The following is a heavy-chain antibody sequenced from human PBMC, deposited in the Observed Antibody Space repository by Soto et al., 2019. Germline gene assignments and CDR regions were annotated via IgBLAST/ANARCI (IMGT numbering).Heavy chain of an antibody. V-gene: IGHV3-23*01. CDR1: GFTFYSYA. Sequence: PGGSLRLSCAASGFTFYSYAMSCVRQAPGKGLEWVSTIGSVGGDTYYADSVKGRFTISSDDSKNTLLLQMNSLRAEDTAVYYCVKDRMAYNSALDPFDIWGQGTMVTVSS. CDR2: IGSVGGDT. D-gene: IGHD1-20*01. CDR3: VKDRMAYNSALDPFDI. J-gene: IGHJ3*02.